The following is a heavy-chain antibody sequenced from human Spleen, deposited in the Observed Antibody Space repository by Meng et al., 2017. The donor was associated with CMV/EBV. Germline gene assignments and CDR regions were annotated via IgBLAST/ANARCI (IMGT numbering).Heavy chain of an antibody. Sequence: SVKVSCKASGYTFTTYYMHWVRQAPGQGLEWMGGIIPLLDVVKYAEKFQDRVTITADKTTSTVYMELSRLRSEDTAVYYCAKEKRWDYGSWSGPHSSWLDSWGQGTLVTVSS. CDR3: AKEKRWDYGSWSGPHSSWLDS. D-gene: IGHD3-3*01. CDR2: IIPLLDVV. V-gene: IGHV1-69*10. J-gene: IGHJ5*01. CDR1: GYTFTTYY.